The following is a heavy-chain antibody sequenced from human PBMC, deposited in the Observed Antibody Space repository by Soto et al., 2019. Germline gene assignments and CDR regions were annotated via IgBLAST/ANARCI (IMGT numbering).Heavy chain of an antibody. J-gene: IGHJ6*02. CDR2: IYYSGST. D-gene: IGHD3-3*01. V-gene: IGHV4-30-4*01. Sequence: SETLSLTCTVSGGSISSGDCYWSWIRQPPGKGLEWIGYIYYSGSTYYNPSLKSRVTISVDTSKNQFSLKLSSVTAADTAVYYCASYFWSGYNYYYYGMDVWGQGTTVTVSS. CDR1: GGSISSGDCY. CDR3: ASYFWSGYNYYYYGMDV.